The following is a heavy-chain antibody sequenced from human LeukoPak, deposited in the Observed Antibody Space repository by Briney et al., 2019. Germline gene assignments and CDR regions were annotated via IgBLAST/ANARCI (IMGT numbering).Heavy chain of an antibody. CDR3: ARTGVGYDLSCHDY. CDR1: GFTFSSYS. Sequence: TGGSLRLSCAASGFTFSSYSMNWVRQAPWKGLEWVSSISSSSSYIYYADSVKGRFTISRDNAKNSLYLQMNSLRAEDTAVYYCARTGVGYDLSCHDYWGQGTLVTVSS. CDR2: ISSSSSYI. V-gene: IGHV3-21*01. D-gene: IGHD5-12*01. J-gene: IGHJ4*02.